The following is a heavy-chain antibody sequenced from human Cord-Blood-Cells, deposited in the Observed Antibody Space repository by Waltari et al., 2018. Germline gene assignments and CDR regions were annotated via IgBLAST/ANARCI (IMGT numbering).Heavy chain of an antibody. CDR1: GGSISSYY. Sequence: QVQLQESGPGLVKPSETLSLTCTVSGGSISSYYWSWIRQPAGKGLEWIGRIYTSGSTTYTPSLKSRVTMSVDTSKNQFSLKLSSVTAADTAVYYCARGITMVRGVTGWFDPWGQGTLVTVSS. J-gene: IGHJ5*02. CDR3: ARGITMVRGVTGWFDP. D-gene: IGHD3-10*01. CDR2: IYTSGST. V-gene: IGHV4-4*07.